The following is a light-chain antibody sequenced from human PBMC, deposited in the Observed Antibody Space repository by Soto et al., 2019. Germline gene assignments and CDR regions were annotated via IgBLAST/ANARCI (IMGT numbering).Light chain of an antibody. J-gene: IGKJ2*01. CDR2: WGS. CDR1: QSLLHSNGHTF. Sequence: DIVMTQSPLFLPVTPGEPASISCRSSQSLLHSNGHTFFDWYLQKPGQSPRLLIYWGSNRASGVPDRFSGSESGTDFTLKISRVEAEDVGVYYCMQALQTPYTFGQGTKVDIK. V-gene: IGKV2-28*01. CDR3: MQALQTPYT.